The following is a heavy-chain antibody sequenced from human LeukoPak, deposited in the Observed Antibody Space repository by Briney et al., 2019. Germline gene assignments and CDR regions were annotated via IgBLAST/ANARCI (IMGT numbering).Heavy chain of an antibody. CDR3: AGSSGYDDMDV. D-gene: IGHD5-12*01. CDR2: INPSGGST. J-gene: IGHJ6*03. Sequence: GASVKVSCKASGYTFTSYYMHWVRQAPGQGLEWMGIINPSGGSTSYAQKFQGRVTMTRDTSTSAVHMELSSLRSEDTAVYYCAGSSGYDDMDVWGKGTTVTVSS. CDR1: GYTFTSYY. V-gene: IGHV1-46*01.